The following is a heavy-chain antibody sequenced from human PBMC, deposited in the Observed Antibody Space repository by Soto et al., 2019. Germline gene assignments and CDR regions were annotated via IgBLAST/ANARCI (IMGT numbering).Heavy chain of an antibody. CDR2: INHSGST. V-gene: IGHV4-34*01. CDR3: ARVAIMAAAGTYYYYYYGMDV. J-gene: IGHJ6*02. CDR1: GGSFSGYY. Sequence: PSETPSLTCAVYGGSFSGYYWSWIRQPPGKGLEWIGEINHSGSTNYNPSLKSRVTISVDTSKNQFSLKLSSVTAADTAVYYCARVAIMAAAGTYYYYYYGMDVWGQGATVTVSS. D-gene: IGHD6-13*01.